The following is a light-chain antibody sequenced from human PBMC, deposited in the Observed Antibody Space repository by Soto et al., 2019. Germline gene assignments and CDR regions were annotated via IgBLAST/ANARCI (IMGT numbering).Light chain of an antibody. V-gene: IGKV1-5*01. CDR2: DAS. Sequence: DVQMTISPSSLSAYVLYRVSITCLASQSISSYLNWYQQKPGTAPKLPIYDASSLESGVPSRFSGRRSGTQFTLTISSLQPDDFATYYCQRYNTFSGTFGPGTTV. CDR3: QRYNTFSGT. CDR1: QSISSY. J-gene: IGKJ1*01.